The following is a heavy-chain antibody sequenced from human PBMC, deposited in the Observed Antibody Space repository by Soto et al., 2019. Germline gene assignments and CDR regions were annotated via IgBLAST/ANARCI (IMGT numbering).Heavy chain of an antibody. D-gene: IGHD6-19*01. V-gene: IGHV2-70*01. CDR2: IDWDDDK. J-gene: IGHJ4*02. CDR3: ARWYSSAWGFDY. CDR1: GFSLSTSGMC. Sequence: GSGATLVNPTQTLTLTCTFSGFSLSTSGMCVSWIRQPPGKALEWLALIDWDDDKYYSTSLKTRLTISKDTSKNQVVLTMANVDPVDTATYYCARWYSSAWGFDYWGQGTLVTVSS.